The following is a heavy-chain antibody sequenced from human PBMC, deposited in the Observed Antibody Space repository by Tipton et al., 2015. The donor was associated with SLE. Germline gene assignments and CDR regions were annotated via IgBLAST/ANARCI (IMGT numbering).Heavy chain of an antibody. Sequence: TLSLTCTVSGDSISSSPYYWAWIRQPPGKGVEWIGSLFYSGNAYYNPSLESRVTISEDSSQNHVSLKLSSVTAADTAVYYCARTYGVWNDDHPTMRSTGMDVWGKGTTVTVAS. CDR1: GDSISSSPYY. D-gene: IGHD3-3*01. V-gene: IGHV4-39*07. CDR2: LFYSGNA. J-gene: IGHJ6*03. CDR3: ARTYGVWNDDHPTMRSTGMDV.